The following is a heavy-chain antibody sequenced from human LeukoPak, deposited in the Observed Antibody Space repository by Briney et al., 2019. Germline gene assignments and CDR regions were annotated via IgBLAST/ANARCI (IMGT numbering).Heavy chain of an antibody. J-gene: IGHJ3*02. CDR2: IYYSGST. Sequence: SETLSLTCTVSGGSISSYYWSWIRQPPGKGLEWIGYIYYSGSTNYNPSLKSRVTISVDTSKNQFSLKLSSVTAADTAVYYCARRYCSGGSCPRAFDIWGQGTMVTVSS. V-gene: IGHV4-59*08. CDR3: ARRYCSGGSCPRAFDI. D-gene: IGHD2-15*01. CDR1: GGSISSYY.